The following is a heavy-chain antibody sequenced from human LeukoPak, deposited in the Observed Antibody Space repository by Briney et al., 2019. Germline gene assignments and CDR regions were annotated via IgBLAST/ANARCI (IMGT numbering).Heavy chain of an antibody. J-gene: IGHJ6*03. D-gene: IGHD2-2*01. Sequence: GGSLRLSCAASGFTFSNYGMHWVRQAPGKGLEWVGFIRYDGRNKYYADFVKGRFTISRDNAKNSLYLQMNSLRAEDTAVYYCARSRKGYQLLSTNRDYYYMDVWGKGTTVTVFS. CDR3: ARSRKGYQLLSTNRDYYYMDV. CDR1: GFTFSNYG. CDR2: IRYDGRNK. V-gene: IGHV3-30*02.